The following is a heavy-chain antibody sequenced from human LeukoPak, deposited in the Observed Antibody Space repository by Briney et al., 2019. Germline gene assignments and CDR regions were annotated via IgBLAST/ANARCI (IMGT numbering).Heavy chain of an antibody. CDR3: ARAGYYYDSSGYYTLGYFDY. CDR2: IYYSGST. J-gene: IGHJ4*02. Sequence: SQTLSLTCTVSGGSISSGDYYWSWIRQPPGKGLEWIGYIYYSGSTYYNPSLQSRVTVSVDTSKNQFSLKLSSVTAADTAVYYCARAGYYYDSSGYYTLGYFDYWGQGTLVTVSS. V-gene: IGHV4-30-4*01. CDR1: GGSISSGDYY. D-gene: IGHD3-22*01.